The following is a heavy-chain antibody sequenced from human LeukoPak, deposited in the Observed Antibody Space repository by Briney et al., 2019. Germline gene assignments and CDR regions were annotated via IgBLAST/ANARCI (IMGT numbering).Heavy chain of an antibody. J-gene: IGHJ4*02. D-gene: IGHD3-3*01. V-gene: IGHV4-4*02. Sequence: RPSGTLSLTCAVSGGSISSSNWWSWVRQPPGKGLEWVGEIYHSGSTNYNPSLKSRVTISVDKSKNQFSLKLSSVTAADTAVYYCARKSILGDSRAFDYWGQGTLVTVSS. CDR1: GGSISSSNW. CDR3: ARKSILGDSRAFDY. CDR2: IYHSGST.